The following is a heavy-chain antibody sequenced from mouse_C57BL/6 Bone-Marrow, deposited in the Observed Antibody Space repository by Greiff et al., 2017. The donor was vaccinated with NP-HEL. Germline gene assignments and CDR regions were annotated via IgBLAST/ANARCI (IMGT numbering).Heavy chain of an antibody. CDR3: ARGITTVVADYFDY. CDR1: GYTFTGYW. V-gene: IGHV1-9*01. Sequence: VQRVESGAELMKPGASVKLSCKATGYTFTGYWIEWVKQRPGHGLEWIGEILPGSGSTNYNEKFKGKATFAADTSSNTAYMQLSSLTTEDSAIYYCARGITTVVADYFDYWGQGTTLTVSS. CDR2: ILPGSGST. D-gene: IGHD1-1*01. J-gene: IGHJ2*01.